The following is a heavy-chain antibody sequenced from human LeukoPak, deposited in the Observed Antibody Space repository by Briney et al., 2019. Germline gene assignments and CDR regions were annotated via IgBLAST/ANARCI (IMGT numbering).Heavy chain of an antibody. D-gene: IGHD3-10*01. Sequence: GGSLRLSCAVSGFTFSSFAMSWVRQAPGKGLEWVSVISDSGGTTFYADSVKGRFTISRDNSKNTLYLQMSSLRAEDTPVYYCAKEASGYGYYFDYWGQGTLVTVSS. J-gene: IGHJ4*02. V-gene: IGHV3-23*01. CDR2: ISDSGGTT. CDR3: AKEASGYGYYFDY. CDR1: GFTFSSFA.